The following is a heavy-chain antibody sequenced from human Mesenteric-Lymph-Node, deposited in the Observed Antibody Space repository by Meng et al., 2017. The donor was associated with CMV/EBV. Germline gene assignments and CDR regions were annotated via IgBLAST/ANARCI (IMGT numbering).Heavy chain of an antibody. D-gene: IGHD2/OR15-2a*01. CDR3: AKIRSSTPGIVDD. V-gene: IGHV4-61*08. Sequence: VLLQESVPGQVKPSETRSPSCTVSCVSVTSGDYHWSWITQSPGKGLGWIEYMYGTGITIYNPSLKSSVTIFLDTSTTQFSLNLISVTNADTDFYYCAKIRSSTPGIVDDWGQGTLVTVSS. J-gene: IGHJ4*02. CDR2: MYGTGIT. CDR1: CVSVTSGDYH.